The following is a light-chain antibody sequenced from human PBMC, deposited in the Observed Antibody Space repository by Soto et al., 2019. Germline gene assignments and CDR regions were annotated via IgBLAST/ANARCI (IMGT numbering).Light chain of an antibody. CDR3: QQYYTTLALT. Sequence: DIVMTQSPDPLAVSLGERATINCKSSQSVLYSSNNKNYLAWYQRKPGQPPKLLIYWASTRESGVPDRFSGIGSGTAVTLTVSSLPAEDVAFYYWQQYYTTLALTVGGGTKVEIK. J-gene: IGKJ4*01. CDR1: QSVLYSSNNKNY. V-gene: IGKV4-1*01. CDR2: WAS.